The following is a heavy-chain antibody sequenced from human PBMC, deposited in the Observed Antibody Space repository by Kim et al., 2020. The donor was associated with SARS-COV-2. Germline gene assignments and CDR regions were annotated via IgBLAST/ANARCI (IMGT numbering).Heavy chain of an antibody. D-gene: IGHD3-22*01. CDR2: INNSGSTT. Sequence: GGSLRLSCAASGFTFSDYYMSWIRQAPGKGLEWLSYINNSGSTTYYADSVKGRFTISRDNAKNSLYLQMNSLTVEDTAVYFCARARGYYDTSGVGGDYWGQGTLVTVSS. CDR3: ARARGYYDTSGVGGDY. CDR1: GFTFSDYY. V-gene: IGHV3-11*01. J-gene: IGHJ4*02.